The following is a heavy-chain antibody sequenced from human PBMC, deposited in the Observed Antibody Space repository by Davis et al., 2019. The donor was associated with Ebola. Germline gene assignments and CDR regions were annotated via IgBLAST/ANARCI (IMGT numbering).Heavy chain of an antibody. CDR1: GGSIKTYY. CDR3: ARVLEDKFCSRSSCYGPLD. Sequence: SETLSLTCSVSGGSIKTYYWSWIRQSPGKGLEWIGYISYSGSTNYNPSLKSRVTMSIDTSKNQVSLRLSFVTAADTALYYCARVLEDKFCSRSSCYGPLDWGQGTKVTVSS. J-gene: IGHJ3*01. D-gene: IGHD2-2*01. CDR2: ISYSGST. V-gene: IGHV4-59*08.